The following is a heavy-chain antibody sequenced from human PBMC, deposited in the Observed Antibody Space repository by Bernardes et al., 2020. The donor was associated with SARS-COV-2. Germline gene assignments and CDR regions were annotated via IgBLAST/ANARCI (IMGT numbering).Heavy chain of an antibody. J-gene: IGHJ6*02. D-gene: IGHD6-25*01. CDR1: GYSFTNYA. CDR3: ARKAANYYGMDV. V-gene: IGHV1-18*01. CDR2: ISTYTGKT. Sequence: ASVKVSCMASGYSFTNYAVSWVRQAPGQGLEWMGWISTYTGKTNYAQKFQGRVTMATDTSTSTAYMELRSLRSDDTAIYYCARKAANYYGMDVWGQGTTVTVSS.